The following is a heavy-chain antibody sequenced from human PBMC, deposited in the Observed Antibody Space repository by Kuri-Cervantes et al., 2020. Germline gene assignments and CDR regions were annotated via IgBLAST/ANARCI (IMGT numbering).Heavy chain of an antibody. CDR3: ERMDTATVYYYYGMDV. V-gene: IGHV1-69*05. J-gene: IGHJ6*02. Sequence: SVKVSCKTSGGTFSSYAISWVRQAPGQGLEWMGGIIPIFGTANYAQKFQGRVTMTRNIAISTAYMELSSMRSEDTAVYYCERMDTATVYYYYGMDVWGQGTTVTVSS. CDR2: IIPIFGTA. D-gene: IGHD5-18*01. CDR1: GGTFSSYA.